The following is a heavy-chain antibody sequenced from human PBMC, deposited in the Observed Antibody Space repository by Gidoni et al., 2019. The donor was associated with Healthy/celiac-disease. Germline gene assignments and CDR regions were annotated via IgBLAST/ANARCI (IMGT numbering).Heavy chain of an antibody. D-gene: IGHD6-19*01. CDR1: GFTFSSYG. V-gene: IGHV3-33*01. CDR3: ARGPVAGNWFDP. CDR2: IWYDGSNK. Sequence: QVQLVESGGGVVQPGRSLRLSCAASGFTFSSYGMHWVRQAPGKGLEWVAVIWYDGSNKYYADSVKGRFTISRDNSKNTLYLQMNSLRAEDTAVYYCARGPVAGNWFDPWGQGTLVTVSS. J-gene: IGHJ5*02.